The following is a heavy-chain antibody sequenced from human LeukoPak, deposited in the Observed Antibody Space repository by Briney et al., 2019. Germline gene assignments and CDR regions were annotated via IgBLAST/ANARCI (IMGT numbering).Heavy chain of an antibody. V-gene: IGHV1-3*01. CDR2: INAGNGNT. D-gene: IGHD1-26*01. Sequence: ASVTVSCKASGYTFTSYAMHWVRQAPGQRLEWMGWINAGNGNTKYSQKFQGRVTITRDTSASTAYMELSSLRSEDTAVYYCARALRQLPVYYFDYWGQGTLVTVSS. J-gene: IGHJ4*02. CDR1: GYTFTSYA. CDR3: ARALRQLPVYYFDY.